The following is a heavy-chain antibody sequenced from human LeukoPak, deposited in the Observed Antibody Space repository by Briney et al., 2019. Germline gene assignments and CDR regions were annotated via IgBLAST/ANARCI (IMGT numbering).Heavy chain of an antibody. J-gene: IGHJ3*02. Sequence: GGSLRLSCAASGFTFDDYAMHWVRQAPGKGLEWVSLISWDGGSTYYADSVKGRFTISRDNSKNSLYLQMNSLRAEDTAVYYCAKDLVYAPAAFDIWGQGTMVTVSS. V-gene: IGHV3-43D*03. CDR3: AKDLVYAPAAFDI. CDR1: GFTFDDYA. CDR2: ISWDGGST. D-gene: IGHD2-2*01.